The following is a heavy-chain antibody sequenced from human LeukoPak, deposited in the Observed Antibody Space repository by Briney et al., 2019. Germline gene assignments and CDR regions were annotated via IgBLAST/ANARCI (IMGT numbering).Heavy chain of an antibody. CDR1: GGSISSYY. Sequence: SETLSLTCTVSGGSISSYYWSWIRQPPGKGLEWIGYIYYSGSTNYNPSLKSRVTISVDTSKNQFSLKLSSVTAADTAVYYCARVKLGLGAFDIWGQGTMVTVSS. D-gene: IGHD7-27*01. CDR3: ARVKLGLGAFDI. CDR2: IYYSGST. J-gene: IGHJ3*02. V-gene: IGHV4-59*01.